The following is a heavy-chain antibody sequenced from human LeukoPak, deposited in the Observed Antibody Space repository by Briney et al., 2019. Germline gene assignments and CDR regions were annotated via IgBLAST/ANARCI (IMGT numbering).Heavy chain of an antibody. CDR2: ISSSSSYI. J-gene: IGHJ4*02. D-gene: IGHD6-6*01. CDR3: ARAPWSSSSGSDY. Sequence: GGSLRLSCAASGFTSSSYSMNWVRQAPGKGLEWVSSISSSSSYIYYADSVKGRFTISRDNAKNSLYLQMNSLRAEDTAVYYCARAPWSSSSGSDYWGQGTLVTVSS. CDR1: GFTSSSYS. V-gene: IGHV3-21*01.